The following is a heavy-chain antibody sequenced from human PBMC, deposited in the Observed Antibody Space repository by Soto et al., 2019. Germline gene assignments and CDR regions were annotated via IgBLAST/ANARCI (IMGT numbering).Heavy chain of an antibody. D-gene: IGHD2-2*03. CDR3: AMDIVKYTCGACDY. J-gene: IGHJ4*02. Sequence: QVQLVESGGAVVQPGKSLRLSCAASGFTFSSYGMYWVRQAPGKGLEWVAAISYDGSNNYHADSVKGRFTISRDNSKNTLYLQLNSLRTEDTAGYYCAMDIVKYTCGACDYWGQGVLGTVCS. CDR2: ISYDGSNN. V-gene: IGHV3-30*03. CDR1: GFTFSSYG.